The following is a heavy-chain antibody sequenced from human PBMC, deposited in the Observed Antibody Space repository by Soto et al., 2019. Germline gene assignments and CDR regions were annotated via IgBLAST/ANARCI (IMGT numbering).Heavy chain of an antibody. CDR3: ARGSGSYYFDY. D-gene: IGHD1-26*01. CDR2: IYYSGST. CDR1: GGSVSSGSYY. Sequence: PSETLSLTCTVSGGSVSSGSYYWSWIRQPPGKGLEWIGYIYYSGSTNYNPSLKSRVTISVDTSKNQFSLKLSSVTAADTAVYYCARGSGSYYFDYWGQGTLVTVSS. V-gene: IGHV4-61*01. J-gene: IGHJ4*02.